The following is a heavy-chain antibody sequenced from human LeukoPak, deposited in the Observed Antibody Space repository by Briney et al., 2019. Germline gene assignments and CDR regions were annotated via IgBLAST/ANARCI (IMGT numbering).Heavy chain of an antibody. V-gene: IGHV1-69*13. CDR1: GGTFSSYA. CDR3: ARDVYCGGDCHNYGMDV. Sequence: SVKVSCKASGGTFSSYAISWVRQAPGQGLEWMGGIIPIFGTANYAQKFQGRVTVTADESTSTAYMGLSSLRSEDTAVYYCARDVYCGGDCHNYGMDVWGQGTTVTVSS. J-gene: IGHJ6*02. D-gene: IGHD2-21*02. CDR2: IIPIFGTA.